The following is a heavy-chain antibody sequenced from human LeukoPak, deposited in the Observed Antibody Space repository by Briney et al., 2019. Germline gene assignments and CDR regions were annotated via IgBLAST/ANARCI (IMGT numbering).Heavy chain of an antibody. CDR1: GGSISSSSYY. CDR3: ARGGQWLPRFDY. D-gene: IGHD6-19*01. Sequence: SETLSLTCTVSGGSISSSSYYWGWIRQPPGKGLEWIGSIYYSGSTYYNPSLKSRVTISVDTSKNQFSLKLSSVTAADTAVYYCARGGQWLPRFDYWGQGTLVTVSS. V-gene: IGHV4-39*01. CDR2: IYYSGST. J-gene: IGHJ4*02.